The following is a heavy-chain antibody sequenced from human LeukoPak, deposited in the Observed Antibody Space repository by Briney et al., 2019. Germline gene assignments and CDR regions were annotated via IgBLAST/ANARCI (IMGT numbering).Heavy chain of an antibody. CDR1: GLTFSSYA. V-gene: IGHV3-23*01. J-gene: IGHJ2*01. Sequence: GGSLRLSCAASGLTFSSYAMSWVRQAPGKGLEWVSAISGSGGSPYYADSVKSRFTISRDNSKNTLYLQMNSLRAEDTAVYYCAKRIYGDYSYWYFDLWGRGTLVTVSS. D-gene: IGHD4-17*01. CDR3: AKRIYGDYSYWYFDL. CDR2: ISGSGGSP.